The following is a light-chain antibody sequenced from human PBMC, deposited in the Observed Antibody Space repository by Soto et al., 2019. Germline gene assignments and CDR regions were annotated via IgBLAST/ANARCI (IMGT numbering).Light chain of an antibody. Sequence: EIVLTQSRGTLSLSPGERATLSCRASQSVTSNYLAWYQQKPGQAPRLLISGASSRATGIPDRFSGSGSGTDFALTITRLDPDDFAVYYCQQYGTSPITFGQGTRLEIK. CDR1: QSVTSNY. V-gene: IGKV3-20*01. CDR2: GAS. CDR3: QQYGTSPIT. J-gene: IGKJ5*01.